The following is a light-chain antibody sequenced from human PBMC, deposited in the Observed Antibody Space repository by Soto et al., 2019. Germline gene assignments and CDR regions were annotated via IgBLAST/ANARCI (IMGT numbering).Light chain of an antibody. Sequence: IQLTQSPSSLSASVGDRVTITCRAGQAISSALAWYQQKPGKAPKLLLYDASSLDAGVPSRFSGSGSGTDFTLSLTSLRPEDFATYYCQQFNDFPLTFGGGTKVQIK. CDR3: QQFNDFPLT. J-gene: IGKJ4*01. V-gene: IGKV1D-13*01. CDR1: QAISSA. CDR2: DAS.